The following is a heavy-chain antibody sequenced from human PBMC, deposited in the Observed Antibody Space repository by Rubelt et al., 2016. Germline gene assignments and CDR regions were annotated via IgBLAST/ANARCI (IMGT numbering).Heavy chain of an antibody. CDR2: FDPEDGET. CDR3: AADIDIRGYFDY. J-gene: IGHJ4*02. V-gene: IGHV1-24*01. D-gene: IGHD1-26*01. Sequence: QVQLVQSGAEVKKPGASVKVSCKVSGYTLTELSMHWARQAPGKGLEWMGGFDPEDGETIYAQKFQERVTITRYTSTSTAYMGLSSLRSEDTAVYYCAADIDIRGYFDYWGQGTLVTVSS. CDR1: GYTLTELS.